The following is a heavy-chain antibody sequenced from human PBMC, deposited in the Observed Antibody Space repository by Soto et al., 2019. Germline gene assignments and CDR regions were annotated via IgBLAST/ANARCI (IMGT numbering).Heavy chain of an antibody. V-gene: IGHV4-30-2*01. D-gene: IGHD2-2*01. CDR2: IYHSGST. CDR1: GGSISSGGYS. Sequence: SETLSLTCAVSGGSISSGGYSWSWIRQPPGKGLEWIGYIYHSGSTYYNPSLKSRVTISVDRSKNQFSLKLSSLTAADTAVYYCARNHRYCSSTSCPRLDAFDIWGQGTMVT. J-gene: IGHJ3*02. CDR3: ARNHRYCSSTSCPRLDAFDI.